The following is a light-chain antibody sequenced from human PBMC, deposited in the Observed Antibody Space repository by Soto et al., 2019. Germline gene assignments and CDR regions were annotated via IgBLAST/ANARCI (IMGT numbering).Light chain of an antibody. Sequence: EVVLTQSQATLSLSPGERATLSCRASQSVKNFLACYQQKPGQAHRLLIVDASNRATAIPAMFSGSGSGRDCTVTICGLEPEERGVYYCQRRNNWPFTFGPGTKVHI. V-gene: IGKV3-11*02. CDR1: QSVKNF. CDR2: DAS. J-gene: IGKJ3*01. CDR3: QRRNNWPFT.